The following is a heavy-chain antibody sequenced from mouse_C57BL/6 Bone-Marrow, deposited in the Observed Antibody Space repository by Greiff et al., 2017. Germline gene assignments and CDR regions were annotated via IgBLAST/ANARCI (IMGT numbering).Heavy chain of an antibody. J-gene: IGHJ4*01. V-gene: IGHV1-59*01. CDR2: IDPSDSYT. CDR3: ARESYYYGSSSYYAMDY. Sequence: QVQLQQPGAELVRPGTSVKLSCKASGYTFTSYWMHWVKQRPGQGLEWIGVIDPSDSYTNYNQKFKGKATLTVDTSSSTAYMQLSSLTSEDSAVYYCARESYYYGSSSYYAMDYWGQGTSVTVSS. CDR1: GYTFTSYW. D-gene: IGHD1-1*01.